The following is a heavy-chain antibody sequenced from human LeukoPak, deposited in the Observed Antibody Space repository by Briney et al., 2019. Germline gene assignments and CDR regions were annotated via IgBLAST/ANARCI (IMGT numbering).Heavy chain of an antibody. J-gene: IGHJ4*02. CDR1: GGSISSYY. CDR3: ARLTCGGDCYIVDY. CDR2: IYYSGST. V-gene: IGHV4-59*08. Sequence: SETLSLTCTVSGGSISSYYWSWIRQPPGKGLEWIGYIYYSGSTNYNPSLKSRVTISVDTSKNQFSLKLSSVTAADTAVYYCARLTCGGDCYIVDYWGQGTLVTVSS. D-gene: IGHD2-21*02.